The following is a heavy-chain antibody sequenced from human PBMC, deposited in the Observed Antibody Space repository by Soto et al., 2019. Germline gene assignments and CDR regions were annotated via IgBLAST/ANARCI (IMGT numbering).Heavy chain of an antibody. CDR1: GGSISSSNW. CDR3: ARDLLVDYGGNSYFFDY. V-gene: IGHV4-4*02. D-gene: IGHD4-17*01. CDR2: IYHSGST. Sequence: PSETLSLTCAVSGGSISSSNWWSWVRQPPGKGLEWIGEIYHSGSTNYNPSLKSRVTISVDKSKNQFSLKLSSVTAAGTAVYYCARDLLVDYGGNSYFFDYWGQGTLVNVS. J-gene: IGHJ4*02.